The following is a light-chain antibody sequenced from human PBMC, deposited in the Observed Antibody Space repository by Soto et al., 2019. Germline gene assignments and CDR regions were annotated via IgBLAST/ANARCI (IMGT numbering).Light chain of an antibody. J-gene: IGKJ1*01. CDR3: QQYNNWPWT. Sequence: ETVLTQSPGTLSLSLGDSATLSCRASQPFFISYLAWYQQKPGQAPRLLIHGASTRATGFPARFSGSGSRTDFTLTISSLQSEDFAVYYCQQYNNWPWTFGQGTKVDIK. CDR1: QPFFISY. V-gene: IGKV3-15*01. CDR2: GAS.